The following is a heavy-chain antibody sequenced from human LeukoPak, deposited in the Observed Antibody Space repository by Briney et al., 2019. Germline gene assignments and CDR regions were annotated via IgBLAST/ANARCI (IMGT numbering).Heavy chain of an antibody. V-gene: IGHV4-59*05. CDR2: IYYSGST. Sequence: PSETLSLTCTVSGGSISSYYWSWIRQPPGKGLEWIGSIYYSGSTYYNPSLKSRVTISVDTSKNQFSLKLSSVTAADTAVYYCASSRGRDFDYWGQGTLVTVSS. CDR3: ASSRGRDFDY. D-gene: IGHD3-10*01. CDR1: GGSISSYY. J-gene: IGHJ4*02.